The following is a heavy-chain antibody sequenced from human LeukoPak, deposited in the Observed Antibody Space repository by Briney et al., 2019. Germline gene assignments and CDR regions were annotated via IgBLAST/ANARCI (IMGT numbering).Heavy chain of an antibody. CDR3: ARAHDYGDAFDI. J-gene: IGHJ3*02. CDR2: INSDGSSP. D-gene: IGHD4-17*01. V-gene: IGHV3-74*01. Sequence: PGGSLRLSCAASGLTFSSYWMHWVRQAPGKGLVWVSRINSDGSSPSYADSVKGRFTISRDNAKNTLYLQMNSLRAEDTAVYYCARAHDYGDAFDIWGQGTMVTVSA. CDR1: GLTFSSYW.